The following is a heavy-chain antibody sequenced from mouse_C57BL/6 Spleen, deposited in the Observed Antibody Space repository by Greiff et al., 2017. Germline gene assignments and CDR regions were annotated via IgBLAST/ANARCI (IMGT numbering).Heavy chain of an antibody. Sequence: QVQLQQSGAELVRPGASVKLSCKASGYPFTDYYINWVKQRPGQGLEWIARIYPGSGNTYYNEKFKGKATLTAEKSSSTAYMQLSSLTSEDSAVYFCASFGTSFAYWGQGTLVTVSA. CDR1: GYPFTDYY. CDR3: ASFGTSFAY. J-gene: IGHJ3*01. V-gene: IGHV1-76*01. CDR2: IYPGSGNT. D-gene: IGHD4-1*01.